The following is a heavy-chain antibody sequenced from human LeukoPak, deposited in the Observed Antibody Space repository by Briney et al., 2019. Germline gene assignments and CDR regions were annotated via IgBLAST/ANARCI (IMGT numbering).Heavy chain of an antibody. CDR2: INHSGST. CDR3: ARVARGDMIVVVMYFDY. Sequence: NASETLSLTCAVYGGSFSGYYWSWLRQPPGKGLEGIGEINHSGSTNYNPSLKSRVTISVDTSKNQFSLKLSSVTAADTAVYYCARVARGDMIVVVMYFDYWGQGTLVTVSS. V-gene: IGHV4-34*01. D-gene: IGHD3-22*01. J-gene: IGHJ4*02. CDR1: GGSFSGYY.